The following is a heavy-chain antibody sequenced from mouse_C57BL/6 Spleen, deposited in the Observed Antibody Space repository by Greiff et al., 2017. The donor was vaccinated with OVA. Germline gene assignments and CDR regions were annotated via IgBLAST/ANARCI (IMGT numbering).Heavy chain of an antibody. Sequence: VQMQQSGAELMKPGASVKLSCKATGYTFTGYWIEWVKQRPGHGLEWIGEILPGSGSTNYNEKFKGKATFTADTSSNTAYMQLSSLTTEDSAIYYCARGGNYYGSSSYWYFDVWGTGTTVTVSS. CDR3: ARGGNYYGSSSYWYFDV. CDR1: GYTFTGYW. D-gene: IGHD1-1*01. V-gene: IGHV1-9*01. CDR2: ILPGSGST. J-gene: IGHJ1*03.